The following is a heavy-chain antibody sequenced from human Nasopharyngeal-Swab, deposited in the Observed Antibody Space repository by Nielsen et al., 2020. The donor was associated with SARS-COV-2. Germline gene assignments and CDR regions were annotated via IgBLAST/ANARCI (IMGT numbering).Heavy chain of an antibody. CDR1: GGSISSYY. V-gene: IGHV4-59*01. CDR2: IYYSGST. Sequence: SETLSLTCTASGGSISSYYWSWIRQPPGKGLEWIGYIYYSGSTNYNPSLKSRVTISVDTSKDQFSLKLSSVTAADTAVYYCARASHVVRFLEPYFDYWGQGTLVTVSS. D-gene: IGHD3-3*01. CDR3: ARASHVVRFLEPYFDY. J-gene: IGHJ4*02.